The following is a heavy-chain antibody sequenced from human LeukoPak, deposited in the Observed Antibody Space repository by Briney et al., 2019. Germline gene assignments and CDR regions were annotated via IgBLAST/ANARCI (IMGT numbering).Heavy chain of an antibody. CDR3: ARRDCTTGACRFDD. V-gene: IGHV1-8*01. J-gene: IGHJ4*02. Sequence: ASVKVSCKASGHTFTNDEIHWVRQATGQGLEWMGWMNPSSGNTGYAQKFQGRLTMTRNTSISTAYMVLSSLRSDDTAVYYCARRDCTTGACRFDDWGQGTRVSVSP. D-gene: IGHD2-8*01. CDR2: MNPSSGNT. CDR1: GHTFTNDE.